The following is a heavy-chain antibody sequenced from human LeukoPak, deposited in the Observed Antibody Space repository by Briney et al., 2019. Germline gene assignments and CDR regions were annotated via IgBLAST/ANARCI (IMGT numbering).Heavy chain of an antibody. CDR2: ISSSSSYI. J-gene: IGHJ4*02. V-gene: IGHV3-21*05. CDR1: GFTFSSYE. CDR3: ARFDGGYFSYFDY. D-gene: IGHD5-12*01. Sequence: PGGSLRLSCAASGFTFSSYEMNWVRQAPGKGLEWVSYISSSSSYIYYADSVKGRFTISRDNAKNSLYLQMNSLRAEDTAVYYCARFDGGYFSYFDYWGQGTLVTVSS.